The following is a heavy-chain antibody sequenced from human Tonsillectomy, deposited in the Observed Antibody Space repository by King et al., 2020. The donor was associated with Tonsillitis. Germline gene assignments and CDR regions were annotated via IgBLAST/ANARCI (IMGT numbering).Heavy chain of an antibody. CDR2: ISGTGDST. Sequence: EVQLVESGGGLVQPGGSLRLSCSASAFTFSNYAMSWVRQAPGKGLEWVSIISGTGDSTYYADSVKGRFTISRDNSKNTLYLQMNSLRAEDTAVYYCAKDPCSGGSFYYDMDVWGQGTTVTVSS. CDR1: AFTFSNYA. CDR3: AKDPCSGGSFYYDMDV. D-gene: IGHD2-15*01. J-gene: IGHJ6*02. V-gene: IGHV3-23*04.